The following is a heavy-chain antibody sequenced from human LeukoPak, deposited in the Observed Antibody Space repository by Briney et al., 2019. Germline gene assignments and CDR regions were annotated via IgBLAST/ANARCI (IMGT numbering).Heavy chain of an antibody. Sequence: ASVKVSCKASGYTFTSYDINWVRQASGQGLEWMGWMNPYSGNTGYAQKFQGRVTITRNTSISTAYMELSRLRSDDTAVYYCARDHYYDFWSGYYKMRAFDPWGQGTLVTVSS. CDR3: ARDHYYDFWSGYYKMRAFDP. CDR2: MNPYSGNT. CDR1: GYTFTSYD. V-gene: IGHV1-8*03. J-gene: IGHJ5*02. D-gene: IGHD3-3*01.